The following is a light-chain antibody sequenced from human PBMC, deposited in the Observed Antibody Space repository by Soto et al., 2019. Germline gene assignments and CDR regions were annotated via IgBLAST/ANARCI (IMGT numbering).Light chain of an antibody. CDR2: RND. CDR3: AAWDDSLNVGA. J-gene: IGLJ3*02. V-gene: IGLV1-47*01. Sequence: QSVLTQPSSASGTIGQRVSMSCSGTSSNIGSNYVYWYKQLPGTAPKLLIYRNDERPSGVSDRFSGSKSGTSASLAISGLRSEDEADYYCAAWDDSLNVGAFGGGTKLTVL. CDR1: SSNIGSNY.